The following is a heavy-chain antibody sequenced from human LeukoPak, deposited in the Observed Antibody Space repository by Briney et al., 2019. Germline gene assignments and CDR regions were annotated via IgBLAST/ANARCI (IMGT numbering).Heavy chain of an antibody. J-gene: IGHJ4*02. Sequence: ASVKVSCKASGYTITSYCVHWVRQAPGQGLEWMGVIRRDSSAQTFQGRVTLTMDTSTSTVYMDLRSLRSDDSPISSSFIDSSAMCTGCDYWGQGTPVTVSS. CDR2: IRRD. CDR1: GYTITSYC. CDR3: FIDSSAMCTGCDY. V-gene: IGHV1-46*01. D-gene: IGHD5-18*01.